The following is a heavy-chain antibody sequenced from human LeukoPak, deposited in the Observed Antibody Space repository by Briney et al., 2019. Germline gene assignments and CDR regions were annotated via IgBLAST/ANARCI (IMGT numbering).Heavy chain of an antibody. V-gene: IGHV3-30*18. Sequence: PGGSLRLSCAASGFTFSSYWMSWVRQAPGKGLEWVAVISYDGSNKYYADSVKGRFTISRDNSKNTLYLQMNSLRAEDTAVYYCAKNLGYGYDFDYWGQGTLVTVSS. J-gene: IGHJ4*02. CDR3: AKNLGYGYDFDY. CDR2: ISYDGSNK. CDR1: GFTFSSYW. D-gene: IGHD5-18*01.